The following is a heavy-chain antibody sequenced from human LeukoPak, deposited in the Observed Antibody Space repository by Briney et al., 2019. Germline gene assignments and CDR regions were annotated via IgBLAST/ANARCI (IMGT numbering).Heavy chain of an antibody. CDR2: IYHSGST. J-gene: IGHJ4*02. Sequence: SETLSLTCTVSGGSISGSNWWSWVRQPPGKGLEWIGEIYHSGSTNYNPSLKSRVTISIDKSKNQFSLRLSSVTAADTAMYYCVKSGGYGLIDYWGQGTLVTVSS. D-gene: IGHD6-19*01. V-gene: IGHV4-4*02. CDR1: GGSISGSNW. CDR3: VKSGGYGLIDY.